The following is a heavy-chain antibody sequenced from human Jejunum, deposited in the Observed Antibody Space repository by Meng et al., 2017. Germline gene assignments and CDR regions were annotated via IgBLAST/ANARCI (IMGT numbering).Heavy chain of an antibody. V-gene: IGHV4-59*01. CDR3: ARDFGMASRFDP. D-gene: IGHD5-24*01. CDR1: GGSISGYY. CDR2: IYSSGTT. Sequence: ESLKISCTVSGGSISGYYWSWIRQPPGKGLEWIGYIYSSGTTSYNPSLKSRVTISVDTSKNQFSLKLSSLTAADTAVYYCARDFGMASRFDPWGQGTLVTVSS. J-gene: IGHJ5*02.